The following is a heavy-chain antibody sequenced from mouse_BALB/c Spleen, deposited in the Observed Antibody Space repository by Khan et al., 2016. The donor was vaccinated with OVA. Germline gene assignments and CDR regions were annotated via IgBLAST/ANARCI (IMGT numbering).Heavy chain of an antibody. CDR1: GFSLTNYG. J-gene: IGHJ4*01. V-gene: IGHV2-6-1*01. Sequence: QVQLQQSGPGLVAPSQSLSITCTISGFSLTNYGVHWVRQPPGKGLEWLVLMWNDGSTNYNSALKSRLTISKDNSKSQVFLKMNSLQTDDTAMYFCARQPYYHYNIMDYWGQGTSVTVSS. CDR3: ARQPYYHYNIMDY. CDR2: MWNDGST. D-gene: IGHD2-10*01.